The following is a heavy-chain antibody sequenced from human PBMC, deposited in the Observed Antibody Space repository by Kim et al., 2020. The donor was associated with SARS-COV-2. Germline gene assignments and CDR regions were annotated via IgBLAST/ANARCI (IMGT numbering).Heavy chain of an antibody. CDR2: IYYSGNT. J-gene: IGHJ4*02. D-gene: IGHD3-3*01. CDR1: GGSVSSGSYF. Sequence: SETLSLTCTVSGGSVSSGSYFWIWIRQPPGKGLEWIGYIYYSGNTNYNPSLKSRVTMSVDTSKNQFSLKLRSVTAADTAVYYCARAPNDFWSGYPYYLDFWGQGTLVTASP. CDR3: ARAPNDFWSGYPYYLDF. V-gene: IGHV4-61*01.